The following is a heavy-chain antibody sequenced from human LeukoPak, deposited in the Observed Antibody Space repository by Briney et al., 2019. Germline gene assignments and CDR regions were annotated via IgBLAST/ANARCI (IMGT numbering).Heavy chain of an antibody. J-gene: IGHJ5*02. V-gene: IGHV3-48*01. CDR2: ISTGGHTI. Sequence: GGSLRLSCVVSGFTFSDYSMNWVRQPPGKGLEWISYISTGGHTIYYADSVEGRFTISRDNAKNSLYLQMDSLRVEDTAMYFCARGPPLFDPWGQGTLVTVSS. CDR3: ARGPPLFDP. CDR1: GFTFSDYS.